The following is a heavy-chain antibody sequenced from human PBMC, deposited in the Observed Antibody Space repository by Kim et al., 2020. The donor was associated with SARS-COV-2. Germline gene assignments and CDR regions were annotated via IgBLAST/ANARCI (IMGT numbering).Heavy chain of an antibody. CDR1: GFTFSSYW. V-gene: IGHV3-7*03. CDR3: ARDTLWFGLGSEGGFDY. J-gene: IGHJ4*02. D-gene: IGHD3-10*01. CDR2: IKQDGSEK. Sequence: GGSLRLSCAASGFTFSSYWMSWVRQAPGKGLEWVANIKQDGSEKYYVDSVKGRFTISRDNAKNSLYLQMNSLRAEDTAVYYCARDTLWFGLGSEGGFDYWGQGTLVTVSS.